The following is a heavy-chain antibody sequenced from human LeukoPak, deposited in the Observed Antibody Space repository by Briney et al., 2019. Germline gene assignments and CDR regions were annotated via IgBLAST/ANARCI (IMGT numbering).Heavy chain of an antibody. CDR3: ARAYSGPLYYFDY. Sequence: SETLSLTCTVSGGSISSGDYYWSWIRQPPGKGLEWIGYIYYSGSTYYNPSLKSRVTISVDKSKTQFSLKLSSVTAADTAVYYCARAYSGPLYYFDYWGQGTLVTVSS. J-gene: IGHJ4*02. D-gene: IGHD5-12*01. V-gene: IGHV4-30-4*01. CDR1: GGSISSGDYY. CDR2: IYYSGST.